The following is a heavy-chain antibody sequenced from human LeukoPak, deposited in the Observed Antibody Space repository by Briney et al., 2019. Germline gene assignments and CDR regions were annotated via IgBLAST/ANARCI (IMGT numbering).Heavy chain of an antibody. D-gene: IGHD1-14*01. V-gene: IGHV4-30-2*01. CDR1: GGSISSGGYS. CDR3: ARSNHPRYYFDY. J-gene: IGHJ4*02. CDR2: IYHSGST. Sequence: SETLSLTCAVSGGSISSGGYSWSWIRQPPGKGLEWIGYIYHSGSTYYNPSLKSRVTISVDRSKDQFSLKLSSVTAADTAVYYCARSNHPRYYFDYWGQGTLVTVSS.